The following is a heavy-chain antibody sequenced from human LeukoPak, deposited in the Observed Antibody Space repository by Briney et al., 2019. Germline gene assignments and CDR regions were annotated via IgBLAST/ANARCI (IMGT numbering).Heavy chain of an antibody. CDR2: IYHSGST. D-gene: IGHD2-21*02. CDR3: ARDCAGDCMDAFDI. CDR1: GGSISSSNW. V-gene: IGHV4-4*02. Sequence: SGTLSLTCAVSGGSISSSNWWSWVRQPPGKGLEWIGEIYHSGSTNYNPSLKSRVTISVDTSKNQFSLKLSSVTAADTAVYYCARDCAGDCMDAFDIWGQGTMVTVSS. J-gene: IGHJ3*02.